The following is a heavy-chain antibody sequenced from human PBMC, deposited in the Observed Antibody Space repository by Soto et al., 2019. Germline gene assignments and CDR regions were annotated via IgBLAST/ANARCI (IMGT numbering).Heavy chain of an antibody. CDR3: ARLDIVVVVAATPGPRVNLDI. D-gene: IGHD2-15*01. V-gene: IGHV1-18*01. J-gene: IGHJ3*02. Sequence: ASVKVSCKASGYTFTSYGISWVRQAPGQGLEWKGWISAYNGKTNYAQKLQGRVTMTTDTSTSTAFMELRSLRSDDTAVYYCARLDIVVVVAATPGPRVNLDIWGQGTMVTVSS. CDR1: GYTFTSYG. CDR2: ISAYNGKT.